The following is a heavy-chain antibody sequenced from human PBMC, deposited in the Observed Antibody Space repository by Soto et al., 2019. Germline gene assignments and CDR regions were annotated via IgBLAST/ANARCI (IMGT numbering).Heavy chain of an antibody. CDR2: IYYSGIT. CDR1: GGSISSYY. J-gene: IGHJ4*02. D-gene: IGHD5-12*01. CDR3: VKAHGYDFDY. Sequence: PSETLSLTCTVSGGSISSYYWSWIRQPPGKGLEWIGYIYYSGITDYNPSLKSRVTISVDTSKSQFSLKLSSVTAEDTAVYYCVKAHGYDFDYWGQGTLVTVSS. V-gene: IGHV4-59*01.